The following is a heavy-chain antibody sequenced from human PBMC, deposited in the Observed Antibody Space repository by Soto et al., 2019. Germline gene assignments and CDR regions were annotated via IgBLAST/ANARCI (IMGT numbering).Heavy chain of an antibody. Sequence: QVQLQESGPGLVTPSGTLSLTCAVSGSSISSSNWWSWVRQPPGKGMEWIGEIYHSGGTNYNPSLKSRVTISIDKSKNQFARKLSSVTAADTAVYYCARVSGSYYYGMDVWGQGTTVTVSS. V-gene: IGHV4-4*02. CDR2: IYHSGGT. CDR3: ARVSGSYYYGMDV. CDR1: GSSISSSNW. D-gene: IGHD1-26*01. J-gene: IGHJ6*02.